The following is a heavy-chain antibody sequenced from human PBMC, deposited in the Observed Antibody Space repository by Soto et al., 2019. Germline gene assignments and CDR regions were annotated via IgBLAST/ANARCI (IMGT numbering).Heavy chain of an antibody. CDR1: GYSFATSG. CDR2: ISAYNGNS. Sequence: QVKLVQSEAEVKKPGASIKVSCKASGYSFATSGMTWVRQAPGQGLEWVGWISAYNGNSNYDQNLQDRVTMTTDTSTTTAYLELRNLRSDDSAVYYCARAGQYYDASGYANWGQGTLVTVSS. CDR3: ARAGQYYDASGYAN. D-gene: IGHD3-22*01. J-gene: IGHJ4*02. V-gene: IGHV1-18*01.